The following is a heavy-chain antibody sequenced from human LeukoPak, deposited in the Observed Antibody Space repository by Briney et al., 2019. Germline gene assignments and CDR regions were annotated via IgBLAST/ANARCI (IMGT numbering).Heavy chain of an antibody. CDR3: ARVEVGHIAAAGYFDY. Sequence: ASVKVSCKASGYTFTSYGISWVRQAPGQGLEWMGWISAYNGNTNYAQKLQGRVTMTTDTSTSTAYMELRSLRSDDTAVYYCARVEVGHIAAAGYFDYWGQGTLVTVSS. J-gene: IGHJ4*02. CDR2: ISAYNGNT. D-gene: IGHD6-25*01. V-gene: IGHV1-18*01. CDR1: GYTFTSYG.